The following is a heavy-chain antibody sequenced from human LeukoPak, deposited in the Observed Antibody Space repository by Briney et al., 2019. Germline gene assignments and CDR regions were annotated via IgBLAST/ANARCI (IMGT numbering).Heavy chain of an antibody. CDR1: GFTFSNYW. CDR3: ARALGYCSGGSCYNALDI. V-gene: IGHV3-74*01. CDR2: IDDDGSTTT. J-gene: IGHJ3*02. Sequence: PGGSLRLSCAASGFTFSNYWMHWVRQAPGKGLMWVSHIDDDGSTTTAYADSVKGRFTISRDNAKNTVYLQMNSLRAEDTAVYYCARALGYCSGGSCYNALDIWGQGTMVTVSS. D-gene: IGHD2-15*01.